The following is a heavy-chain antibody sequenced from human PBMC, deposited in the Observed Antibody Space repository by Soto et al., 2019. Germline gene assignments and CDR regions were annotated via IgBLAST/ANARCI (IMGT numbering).Heavy chain of an antibody. CDR1: GFSLNTGGVG. J-gene: IGHJ4*02. V-gene: IGHV2-5*02. CDR3: ARRRGGFGGGWTTRHLDY. CDR2: IYWDDDK. D-gene: IGHD6-19*01. Sequence: QITLKESGPTVVKPTQTLTLTCSLSGFSLNTGGVGVGWIRQPPGKALEWLAVIYWDDDKSWNPSLRDRLTTNRDASDDQVVLTVTNMDPVDTGTYYCARRRGGFGGGWTTRHLDYWGQGNLVNVSS.